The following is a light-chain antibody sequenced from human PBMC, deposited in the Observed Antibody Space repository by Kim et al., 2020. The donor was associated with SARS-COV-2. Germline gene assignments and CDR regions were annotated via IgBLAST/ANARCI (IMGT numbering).Light chain of an antibody. V-gene: IGLV3-21*03. CDR2: DDR. J-gene: IGLJ2*01. CDR1: NIGGKN. Sequence: SYELAQPHSLSVAPGKTARITCGGDNIGGKNVHWYQQKPGQAPVLVVYDDRDRPSGIPERFSGSNFGNTATLTISGVEAEDEADYYCQVWDSSSDNVVFGGVTQLTVL. CDR3: QVWDSSSDNVV.